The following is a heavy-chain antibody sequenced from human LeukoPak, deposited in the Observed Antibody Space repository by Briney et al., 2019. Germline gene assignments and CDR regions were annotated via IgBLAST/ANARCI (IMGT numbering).Heavy chain of an antibody. Sequence: GSLRLFCAASGFSFSTYWINWVRPAPGKGLEWVSYISSSGSTRTYADSVKGRFTISRDNAKNSLYLEMNSLRAEDTAVYYCAREIVSTVAGNFDYWGQGTLVTVSS. D-gene: IGHD6-19*01. V-gene: IGHV3-48*04. CDR3: AREIVSTVAGNFDY. CDR2: ISSSGSTR. CDR1: GFSFSTYW. J-gene: IGHJ4*02.